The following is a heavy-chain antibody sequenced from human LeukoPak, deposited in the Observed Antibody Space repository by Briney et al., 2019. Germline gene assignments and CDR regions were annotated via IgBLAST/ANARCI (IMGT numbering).Heavy chain of an antibody. CDR1: GGSISSYY. J-gene: IGHJ6*03. V-gene: IGHV4-4*07. D-gene: IGHD3-3*01. Sequence: PETLSLTCTVSGGSISSYYWSWIRQPAGKGLEWIGRIYTSGSTNYNPSLKSRVTMSVDTSKNQFSLKLSSVTAADTAVYYCARDWRVTYYYYMDVWGKGTTVTISS. CDR2: IYTSGST. CDR3: ARDWRVTYYYYMDV.